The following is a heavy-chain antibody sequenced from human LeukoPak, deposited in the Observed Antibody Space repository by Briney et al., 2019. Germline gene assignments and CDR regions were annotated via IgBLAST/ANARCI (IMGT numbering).Heavy chain of an antibody. CDR3: AGDQGGSAHRHAFDI. Sequence: PSETLSLTCTVSGGSVYSSNYYWSWIRQPPGKGLEWIGYMYHTGSSNYSPSLKSRLTISVDTSKNQFSLKLSSMTAPDTAVYYCAGDQGGSAHRHAFDIWGQGTLVTVSS. CDR1: GGSVYSSNYY. D-gene: IGHD1-26*01. V-gene: IGHV4-61*01. CDR2: MYHTGSS. J-gene: IGHJ3*02.